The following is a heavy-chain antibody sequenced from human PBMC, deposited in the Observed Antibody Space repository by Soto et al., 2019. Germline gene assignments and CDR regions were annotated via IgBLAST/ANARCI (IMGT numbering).Heavy chain of an antibody. Sequence: GGSLRLSCAASGFTFSSYAMSWVRQAPGKGLEWVSAISGSGGSTYYVDSVKGRFTISRDNAKNALYLQMNSLRVEDTAVYYCAAYCYTMTCTHFHGYSWGQGTQVTVSS. D-gene: IGHD3-16*02. CDR2: ISGSGGST. J-gene: IGHJ5*02. CDR3: AAYCYTMTCTHFHGYS. CDR1: GFTFSSYA. V-gene: IGHV3-23*01.